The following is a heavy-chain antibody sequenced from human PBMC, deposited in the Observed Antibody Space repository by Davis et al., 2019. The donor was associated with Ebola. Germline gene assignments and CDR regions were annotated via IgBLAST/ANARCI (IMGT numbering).Heavy chain of an antibody. CDR3: ARRLITYDSSGYYHDAFDI. J-gene: IGHJ3*02. CDR1: GCPTSSYY. D-gene: IGHD3-22*01. V-gene: IGHV4-59*08. CDR2: IYYSGST. Sequence: SETLSPTCTVPGCPTSSYYWSWIRQPPGKGLEWIGYIYYSGSTNYNPSLKSRVTISVDTSKNQFSLKLSSVTAADTAVYYCARRLITYDSSGYYHDAFDIWGQGTMVTVSS.